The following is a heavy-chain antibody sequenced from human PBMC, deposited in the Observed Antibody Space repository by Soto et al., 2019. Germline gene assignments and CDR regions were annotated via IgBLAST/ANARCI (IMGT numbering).Heavy chain of an antibody. Sequence: QLQLQESGPGLVKPSETLSLTCTVSGGSISSSSYYWGWIRQPPGKGLEWIGSIDYSESTYYNPSLKSRVTMSADTSKNQFSLKLSSVTAADTAVYYCARPAAARRHDAFDIWGHGTMVTVSS. CDR2: IDYSEST. CDR3: ARPAAARRHDAFDI. J-gene: IGHJ3*02. V-gene: IGHV4-39*01. CDR1: GGSISSSSYY. D-gene: IGHD6-25*01.